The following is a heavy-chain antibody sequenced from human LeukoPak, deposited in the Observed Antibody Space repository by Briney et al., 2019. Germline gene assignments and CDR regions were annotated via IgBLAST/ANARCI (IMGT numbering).Heavy chain of an antibody. Sequence: ASVTVSFTSSGYTFTVYYVHWVRQAPGQGLEWMGWINRNSGDTNYAQKFQGRVTMTRDTYISTAYMELSRLRSDDTAVYYCARVVYALYYFDYWGQGTLVTVSS. D-gene: IGHD2-8*01. J-gene: IGHJ4*02. CDR2: INRNSGDT. CDR1: GYTFTVYY. V-gene: IGHV1-2*02. CDR3: ARVVYALYYFDY.